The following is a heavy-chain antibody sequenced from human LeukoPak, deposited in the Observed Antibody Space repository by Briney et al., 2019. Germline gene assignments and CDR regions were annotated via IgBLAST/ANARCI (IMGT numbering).Heavy chain of an antibody. CDR3: TRGLYSNSYYYYYMHV. Sequence: PSETLSLTCTVSSDSLSSYYWSWIWQPAGKGLEWIGRFYISGSTNYNPPLKSRVAISVDKSTNQFSLKLSSVTAAGTAVYYCTRGLYSNSYYYYYMHVWGKGATVTVSS. V-gene: IGHV4-4*07. CDR2: FYISGST. CDR1: SDSLSSYY. D-gene: IGHD6-13*01. J-gene: IGHJ6*03.